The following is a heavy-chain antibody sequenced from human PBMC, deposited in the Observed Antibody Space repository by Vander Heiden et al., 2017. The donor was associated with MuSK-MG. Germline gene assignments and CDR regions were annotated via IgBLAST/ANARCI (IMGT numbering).Heavy chain of an antibody. CDR3: ARAPGWYGDVTYYYGMDV. D-gene: IGHD4-17*01. CDR1: GFTFSSYD. J-gene: IGHJ6*02. Sequence: EVQLVESGGGLVQPGGSLRLSCAASGFTFSSYDMHWVRQATGKGLEWVSAIGTAGDTYYPGSVKGRFTISRENAKNSLYLQMNSLRAGDTAVYDCARAPGWYGDVTYYYGMDVWGQGTTVTVSS. CDR2: IGTAGDT. V-gene: IGHV3-13*01.